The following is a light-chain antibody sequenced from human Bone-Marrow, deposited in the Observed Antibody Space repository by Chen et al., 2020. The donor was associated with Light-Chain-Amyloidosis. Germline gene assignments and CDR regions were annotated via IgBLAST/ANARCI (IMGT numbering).Light chain of an antibody. CDR2: EVS. J-gene: IGLJ2*01. V-gene: IGLV2-14*01. Sequence: QSALTQPASVSGSHGQSITISCTGTSSDVGGYNYVSWYQQHPGKAPKLMIYEVSNRPSGVSNRFSGSKSGNTASLTISGLQAEDEADYYCSSYTSSSTLFGGGTKLTVL. CDR3: SSYTSSSTL. CDR1: SSDVGGYNY.